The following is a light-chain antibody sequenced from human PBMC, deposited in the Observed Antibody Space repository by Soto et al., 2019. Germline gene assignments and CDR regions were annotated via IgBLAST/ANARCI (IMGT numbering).Light chain of an antibody. CDR2: GAS. CDR3: HQYNKWPLFT. J-gene: IGKJ3*01. V-gene: IGKV3-15*01. CDR1: QSVSTN. Sequence: EIVMTQSPATLSVSPGERATLSCRASQSVSTNLAWYQQRPGQAPRLLIYGASARATGIPARFSGSGSGTEFTLTISSLQSEDFAVYYCHQYNKWPLFTFGPGTRV.